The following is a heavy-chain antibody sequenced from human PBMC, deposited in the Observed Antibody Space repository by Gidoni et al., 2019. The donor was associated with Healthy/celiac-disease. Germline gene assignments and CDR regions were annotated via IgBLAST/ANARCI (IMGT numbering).Heavy chain of an antibody. D-gene: IGHD6-19*01. Sequence: EVQLVESGGGLVKPGGSLRLSCAASGFTFSSYSMNWVRQAPGKGLEWVSSISSSSSYIYYADSVKGRFTISRDNAKNSLYLQMNSLRAEDTAVYYCASIAVAGDDAFDIWGQGTMVTVSS. CDR2: ISSSSSYI. J-gene: IGHJ3*02. CDR1: GFTFSSYS. V-gene: IGHV3-21*01. CDR3: ASIAVAGDDAFDI.